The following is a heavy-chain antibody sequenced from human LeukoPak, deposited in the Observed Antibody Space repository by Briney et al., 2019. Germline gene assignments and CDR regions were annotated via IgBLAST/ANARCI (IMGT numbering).Heavy chain of an antibody. D-gene: IGHD2-2*01. CDR3: ARYCITTSCYGASSYYGMDV. J-gene: IGHJ6*02. CDR2: ISGSGGST. CDR1: GFTFSSYA. V-gene: IGHV3-23*01. Sequence: GGSLRLSCAASGFTFSSYAMSWVRQAPGKGLEWVSAISGSGGSTYYADSVKGRFTVSRDNSKDTAFLQMDSLRVDDTAVYYCARYCITTSCYGASSYYGMDVWGQGTTVTVSS.